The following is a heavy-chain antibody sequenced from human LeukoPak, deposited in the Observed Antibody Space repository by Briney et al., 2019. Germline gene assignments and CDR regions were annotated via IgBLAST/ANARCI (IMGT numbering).Heavy chain of an antibody. CDR2: ISASGGST. J-gene: IGHJ5*02. D-gene: IGHD2-2*01. CDR3: ARDVGPAAMAVYNWFDP. V-gene: IGHV3-23*01. CDR1: GFIFSNYA. Sequence: GGSLRLSCAASGFIFSNYAMSWVRQAPGKGLEWVSDISASGGSTYYADSVKGRFTISRDNSKNTLYLQMNSLRAEDTTVYYCARDVGPAAMAVYNWFDPWGQGTLVTVSS.